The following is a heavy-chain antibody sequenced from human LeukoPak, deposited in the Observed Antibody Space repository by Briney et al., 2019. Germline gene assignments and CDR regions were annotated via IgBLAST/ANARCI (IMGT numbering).Heavy chain of an antibody. J-gene: IGHJ3*02. Sequence: PSGTLSLTCAVSGGSISSSNWWSWVRQPPGKGLEWIGCIYYSGSTYYNPSLKSRVTISVDMSKSQFSLRLTSVTAADTAVYYCARKNDFDIWGQGTLVTVSS. D-gene: IGHD2/OR15-2a*01. CDR3: ARKNDFDI. CDR1: GGSISSSNW. V-gene: IGHV4-4*02. CDR2: IYYSGST.